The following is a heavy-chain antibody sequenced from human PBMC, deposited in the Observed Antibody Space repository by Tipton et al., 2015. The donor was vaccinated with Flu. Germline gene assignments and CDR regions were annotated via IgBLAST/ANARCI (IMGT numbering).Heavy chain of an antibody. CDR1: GGTFSSYA. V-gene: IGHV1-69*01. D-gene: IGHD3-22*01. Sequence: VQSGPEVKKPGSSVKVSCKASGGTFSSYAISWVRQAPGQGLEWMGGIIPILGIANYAQKFQGRVTITADESTSTAYMELSSLRSEDTAVYYCARTYYYDSSGYYYFDYWGQGTLVTVSS. J-gene: IGHJ4*02. CDR3: ARTYYYDSSGYYYFDY. CDR2: IIPILGIA.